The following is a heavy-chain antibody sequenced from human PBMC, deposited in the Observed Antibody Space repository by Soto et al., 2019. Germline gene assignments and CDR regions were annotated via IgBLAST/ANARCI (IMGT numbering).Heavy chain of an antibody. V-gene: IGHV1-18*04. CDR3: ARGGHCSGGSCCLLSYYGMDV. J-gene: IGHJ6*02. D-gene: IGHD2-15*01. CDR1: GYTFTSYG. Sequence: GASVKVSCKASGYTFTSYGISWVRQAPGQGLEWMGWISAYNGNTNYAQKLQGRVTMTTDTSTSTAYMELRSLRSDDTAVYYCARGGHCSGGSCCLLSYYGMDVWGQGTTVTVSS. CDR2: ISAYNGNT.